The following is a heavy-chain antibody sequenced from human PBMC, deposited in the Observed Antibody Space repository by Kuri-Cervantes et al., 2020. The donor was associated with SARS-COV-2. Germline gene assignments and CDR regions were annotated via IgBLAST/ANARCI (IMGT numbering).Heavy chain of an antibody. D-gene: IGHD3-10*01. CDR1: GYSFTSYW. CDR2: IDPSDSYN. CDR3: ASNYYGSGK. Sequence: KVSCKGSGYSFTSYWISWVRQMPGKGLEWMGRIDPSDSYNNYSPSFQGHVTISADKSISTAYLQWSSLKASDTAMYYCASNYYGSGKWGQGTLVTVSS. V-gene: IGHV5-10-1*01. J-gene: IGHJ4*02.